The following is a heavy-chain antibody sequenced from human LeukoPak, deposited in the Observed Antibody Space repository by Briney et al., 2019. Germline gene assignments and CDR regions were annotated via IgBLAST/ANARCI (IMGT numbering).Heavy chain of an antibody. V-gene: IGHV3-23*01. J-gene: IGHJ4*02. CDR3: AKIRVIFNWNYAYYFDY. CDR1: GFTFSSYA. D-gene: IGHD1-7*01. Sequence: GGSLRLSCAASGFTFSSYAMSWVRQAPGKGLEWVSPISGSGGSTYYADSVKGRFTISRDNSKDTLYLQMNSLRAEDTAVYYCAKIRVIFNWNYAYYFDYWGQGSLVTVSS. CDR2: ISGSGGST.